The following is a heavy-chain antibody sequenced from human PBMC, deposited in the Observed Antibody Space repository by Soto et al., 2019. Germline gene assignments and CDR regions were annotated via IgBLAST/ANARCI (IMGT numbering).Heavy chain of an antibody. D-gene: IGHD3-16*01. CDR2: IYSGGST. Sequence: EVQLVESGGGLVQPGGSLSLSWAASGLTVSRNYRSWVRRAPGKGLEWVSVIYSGGSTYYADSVKGRFTISRDNSKNTLYLQMNSLRAEDTAVYYCAREGGLDAFDIWGQGTMVTVSS. CDR1: GLTVSRNY. J-gene: IGHJ3*02. V-gene: IGHV3-66*01. CDR3: AREGGLDAFDI.